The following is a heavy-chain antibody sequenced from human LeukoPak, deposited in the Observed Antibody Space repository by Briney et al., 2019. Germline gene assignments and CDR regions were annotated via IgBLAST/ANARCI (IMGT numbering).Heavy chain of an antibody. V-gene: IGHV3-7*01. J-gene: IGHJ4*02. D-gene: IGHD6-13*01. CDR2: IKQDGSEK. CDR3: ARERGIAAALRGHYFDY. CDR1: GFTFSSYA. Sequence: GGSLRLSCAASGFTFSSYAMSWVRQAPGKGLEWVANIKQDGSEKYYVDSVKGRFTISRDNAKNSLYLQMNSLRAEDTAVYYCARERGIAAALRGHYFDYWGQGTLVTVSS.